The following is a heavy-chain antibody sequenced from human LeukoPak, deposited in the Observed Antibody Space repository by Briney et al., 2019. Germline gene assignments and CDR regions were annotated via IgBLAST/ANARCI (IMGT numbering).Heavy chain of an antibody. CDR1: GYTFTTFD. CDR3: ARVLYYDSSGYYYPVAFDI. CDR2: INPNSGGT. V-gene: IGHV1-2*02. D-gene: IGHD3-22*01. Sequence: ASVKVSCKASGYTFTTFDIHWVRQAPGQGLEWMGWINPNSGGTNYAQKFQGRVTMTRDTSISTAYMELSRLRSDDTAVYYCARVLYYDSSGYYYPVAFDIWGQGTMVTVSS. J-gene: IGHJ3*02.